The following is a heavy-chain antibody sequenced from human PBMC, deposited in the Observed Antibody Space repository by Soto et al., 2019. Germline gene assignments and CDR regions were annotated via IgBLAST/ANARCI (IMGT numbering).Heavy chain of an antibody. Sequence: EVQLVESGGGLVQRGGSLRLSCAGSGFTFSSNWMHWVRQDPGKGLVWVSRLNSDGTSAHYADSVKGRFTISRDNAKNTLFLQMNSLTAEDTALYYCARGPSGWYGFDYWGQGPLVTVSS. V-gene: IGHV3-74*01. CDR1: GFTFSSNW. D-gene: IGHD6-19*01. CDR2: LNSDGTSA. CDR3: ARGPSGWYGFDY. J-gene: IGHJ4*02.